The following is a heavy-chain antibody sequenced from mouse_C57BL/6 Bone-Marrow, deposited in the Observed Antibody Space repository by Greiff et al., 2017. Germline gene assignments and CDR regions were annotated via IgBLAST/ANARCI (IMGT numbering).Heavy chain of an antibody. CDR1: GFNIKDDY. CDR2: IDPANGDT. D-gene: IGHD2-4*01. Sequence: VQLQQSGAELVRPGASVKLSCTASGFNIKDDYMHWVKQRPEQGLEWIGWIDPANGDTEYASKFQGKATITADTSSNTAYLQLSSLTSEDTAVYYCTRKRITTCAMDYWGQGTSVTVSS. V-gene: IGHV14-4*01. CDR3: TRKRITTCAMDY. J-gene: IGHJ4*01.